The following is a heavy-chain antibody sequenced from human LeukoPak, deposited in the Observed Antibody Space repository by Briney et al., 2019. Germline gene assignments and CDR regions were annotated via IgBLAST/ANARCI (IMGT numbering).Heavy chain of an antibody. D-gene: IGHD6-13*01. Sequence: PGGSLRLSCAASGFTFSSYGMRWVRQAPGKGLEWVAVISYEGSNKYYADSVKGRFTISRDNSKNTLYLQMNSLRAEDTAVYYCASGAAAGTKYYYGMDVWGQGTTVTVPS. CDR2: ISYEGSNK. CDR1: GFTFSSYG. CDR3: ASGAAAGTKYYYGMDV. J-gene: IGHJ6*02. V-gene: IGHV3-30*03.